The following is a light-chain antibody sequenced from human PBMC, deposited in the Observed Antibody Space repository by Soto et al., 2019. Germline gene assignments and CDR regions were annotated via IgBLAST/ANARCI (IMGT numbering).Light chain of an antibody. CDR2: DAT. Sequence: EIVLTQSPATLSLSPGERATLSCRASQSVRSYLAWYQQKPGQAPRLLIYDATTRAPGIPARFSGSGSGTDFTLTISSLEPDDFAVYYCQQRGNWPPITFGQGTRLEIK. J-gene: IGKJ5*01. V-gene: IGKV3-11*01. CDR1: QSVRSY. CDR3: QQRGNWPPIT.